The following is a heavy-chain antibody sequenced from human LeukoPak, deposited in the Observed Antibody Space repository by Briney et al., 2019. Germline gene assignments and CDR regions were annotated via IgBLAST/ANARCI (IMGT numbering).Heavy chain of an antibody. CDR1: GFTVSSNY. CDR3: ARSITFSPDFDY. D-gene: IGHD2/OR15-2a*01. J-gene: IGHJ4*02. V-gene: IGHV3-53*01. CDR2: IYSGGST. Sequence: GGSLRLSCAASGFTVSSNYMSWVRQAPGKGLEWVAVIYSGGSTYYADSVKGRFTISRDNSKNTLYLQMNSLRAEDTAVYYCARSITFSPDFDYWGQGTLVTVSS.